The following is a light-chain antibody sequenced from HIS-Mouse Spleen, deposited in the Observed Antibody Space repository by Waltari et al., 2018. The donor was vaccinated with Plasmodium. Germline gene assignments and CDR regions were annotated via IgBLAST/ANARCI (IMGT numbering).Light chain of an antibody. CDR3: QQYNNWSFT. Sequence: EIVMTQSPATLSVSQGERATLSCRASQSVSSNLAWYQQKPGQAPRLLNYGASTRATGIQARFSGSGSGTEFTLTISSLQSEDFAVYYCQQYNNWSFTFGPGTKVDIK. V-gene: IGKV3-15*01. CDR2: GAS. J-gene: IGKJ3*01. CDR1: QSVSSN.